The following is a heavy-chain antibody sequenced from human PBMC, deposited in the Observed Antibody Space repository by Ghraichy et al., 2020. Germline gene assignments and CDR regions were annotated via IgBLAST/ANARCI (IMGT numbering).Heavy chain of an antibody. CDR1: GFTFSSYG. CDR3: AKSREVGYYYDSSGSRKFGY. CDR2: IRYDGSNK. J-gene: IGHJ4*02. D-gene: IGHD3-22*01. V-gene: IGHV3-30*02. Sequence: GESLNISCAASGFTFSSYGMHWVRQAPGKGLEWVAFIRYDGSNKYYADSVKGRFTISRDNSKNTLYLQMNSLRAEDTAVYYCAKSREVGYYYDSSGSRKFGYWGQGTLVTVSS.